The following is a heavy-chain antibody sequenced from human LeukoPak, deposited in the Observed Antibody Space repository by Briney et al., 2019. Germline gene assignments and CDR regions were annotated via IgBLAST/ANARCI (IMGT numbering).Heavy chain of an antibody. CDR3: ARLRYSYVHDY. V-gene: IGHV3-21*01. J-gene: IGHJ4*02. D-gene: IGHD5-18*01. Sequence: PGGSLRLSCAASGFTLTAYSMNWVRQAPGKGLEWVSSISSSGSYIYYADSVKGRFTISRDNAKNSLYLQMNSLRAEDTAVYYCARLRYSYVHDYWGQGTLVTVSS. CDR2: ISSSGSYI. CDR1: GFTLTAYS.